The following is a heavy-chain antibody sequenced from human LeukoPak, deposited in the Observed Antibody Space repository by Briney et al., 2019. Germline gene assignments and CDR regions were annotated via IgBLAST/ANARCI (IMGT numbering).Heavy chain of an antibody. CDR3: ARARRNTYYYDSSGYYDY. J-gene: IGHJ4*02. CDR2: IYYSGST. CDR1: GGSVSSGSYY. D-gene: IGHD3-22*01. V-gene: IGHV4-61*01. Sequence: SETLSLTCTVSGGSVSSGSYYWSWIRQPPGKGLEWIGYIYYSGSTNYNPSLKSRVTISVDTSKNQFSLKLSSVTAADTAVYYCARARRNTYYYDSSGYYDYWGQGTLVTVSS.